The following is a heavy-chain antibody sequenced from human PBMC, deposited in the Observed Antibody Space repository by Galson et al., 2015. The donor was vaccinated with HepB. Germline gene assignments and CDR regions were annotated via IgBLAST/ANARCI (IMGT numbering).Heavy chain of an antibody. CDR1: GFTFSSYA. CDR2: ISGSGGST. D-gene: IGHD6-13*01. J-gene: IGHJ4*02. V-gene: IGHV3-23*01. Sequence: SLRLSCAASGFTFSSYAMSWVRQAPGKGLEWVSAISGSGGSTYYADSVKGRFTISRDNSKNTLYLQMNSLRAEDTAVYYCAKSNYKGSSWYGGVFDYWGQGTLVTVSS. CDR3: AKSNYKGSSWYGGVFDY.